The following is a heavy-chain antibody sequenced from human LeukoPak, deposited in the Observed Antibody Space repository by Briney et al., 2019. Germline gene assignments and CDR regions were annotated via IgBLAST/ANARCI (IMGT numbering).Heavy chain of an antibody. J-gene: IGHJ4*02. CDR3: AKDNRLRYFDWSFVY. D-gene: IGHD3-9*01. V-gene: IGHV3-23*01. Sequence: SGGSLSLSCALSGFTLSNYAMSWVRPAPGRGREWVSSMSGSAGSTFYTDSVKDRFAISRDNSKNTLYLQMNSLRAEDTAVYYCAKDNRLRYFDWSFVYWGRGTLVIVSS. CDR1: GFTLSNYA. CDR2: MSGSAGST.